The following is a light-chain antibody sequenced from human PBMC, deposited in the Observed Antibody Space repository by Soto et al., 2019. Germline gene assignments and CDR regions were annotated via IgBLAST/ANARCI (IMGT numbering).Light chain of an antibody. V-gene: IGLV2-8*01. CDR2: EVS. Sequence: QSALTQPPSASGSPGQSVTISCTGTSSDVGDYNYVSWYQQHPGKAPKLMIYEVSKRPSGVPDRFSGSKSGNTASLTVSGLQDEDEADYYCSSYAGSNNLVFGTGTKLTVL. J-gene: IGLJ1*01. CDR1: SSDVGDYNY. CDR3: SSYAGSNNLV.